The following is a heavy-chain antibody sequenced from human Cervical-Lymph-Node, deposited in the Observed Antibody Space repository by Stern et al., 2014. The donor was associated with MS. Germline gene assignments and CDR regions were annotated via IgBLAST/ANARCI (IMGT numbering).Heavy chain of an antibody. CDR1: GDTFSNYT. CDR3: ARDRPEIGRPLAPYDY. Sequence: QVQLLQPGAEVREPGSSVKVSCKASGDTFSNYTINWVRQAPGQGLEWMGGIIPFFRTTNYELKFHGRLTFNADKSTSTIYMELSSLTFEDTALYYCARDRPEIGRPLAPYDYWGQGTLVTVSS. V-gene: IGHV1-69*06. CDR2: IIPFFRTT. J-gene: IGHJ4*02. D-gene: IGHD1-26*01.